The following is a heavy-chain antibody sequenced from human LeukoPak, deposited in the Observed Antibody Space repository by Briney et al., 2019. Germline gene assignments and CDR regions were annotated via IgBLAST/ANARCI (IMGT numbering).Heavy chain of an antibody. V-gene: IGHV4-59*01. Sequence: PSETLSLTCTVSGGSISSYYWSWVRQPPGKGLEWIGYIYYSGSTNYNPSLKSRVTISADTSKNQFSLKLSSVTAADTAVYYCARVRPGYYYDSSGYPAGYFDYWGQGTLVTVSS. J-gene: IGHJ4*02. CDR3: ARVRPGYYYDSSGYPAGYFDY. CDR2: IYYSGST. CDR1: GGSISSYY. D-gene: IGHD3-22*01.